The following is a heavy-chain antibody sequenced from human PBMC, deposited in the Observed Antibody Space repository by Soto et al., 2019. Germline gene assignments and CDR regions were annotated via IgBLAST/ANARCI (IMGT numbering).Heavy chain of an antibody. CDR3: ARRTYSSSWYSYFDY. D-gene: IGHD6-13*01. Sequence: SETLSLTCAVCGGSFSGYYWSWIRQPPGKGLEWIGEINHSGSTNYNPSLKSRVTISVDTSKNQFSLKLSSVTAADTAVYYCARRTYSSSWYSYFDYWGQGTLVTVSS. V-gene: IGHV4-34*01. CDR1: GGSFSGYY. CDR2: INHSGST. J-gene: IGHJ4*02.